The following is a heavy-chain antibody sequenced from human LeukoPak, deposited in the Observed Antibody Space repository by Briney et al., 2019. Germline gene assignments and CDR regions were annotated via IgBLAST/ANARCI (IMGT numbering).Heavy chain of an antibody. CDR1: GGSISSGGYY. J-gene: IGHJ5*02. Sequence: PSQTLSLTCTVSGGSISSGGYYWSWIRQHPGKGLEWIGYIYYSGSTYYNPSLKSRVTISVDTSKNQFSLKLSSVTAADTAVYYCARDPGLQLYNWFDPWGQGTLVTVSS. CDR2: IYYSGST. CDR3: ARDPGLQLYNWFDP. D-gene: IGHD4-11*01. V-gene: IGHV4-31*03.